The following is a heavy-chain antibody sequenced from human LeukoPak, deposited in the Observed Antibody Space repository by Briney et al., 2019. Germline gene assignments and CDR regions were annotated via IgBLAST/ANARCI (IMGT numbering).Heavy chain of an antibody. Sequence: ASVKVSCKASGYTFTGYYMHWVRQAPGQGLEWMGWINPNSGGTNYAQKFQGRVTMTRDTSISTAYMELSRLRSDDTAVYYCARDRSGYCSSTSCRLFMDVWGQGTTVTVSS. D-gene: IGHD2-2*01. CDR2: INPNSGGT. CDR1: GYTFTGYY. J-gene: IGHJ6*02. V-gene: IGHV1-2*02. CDR3: ARDRSGYCSSTSCRLFMDV.